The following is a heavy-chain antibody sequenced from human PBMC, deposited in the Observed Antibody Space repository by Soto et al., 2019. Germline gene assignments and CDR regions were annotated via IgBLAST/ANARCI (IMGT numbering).Heavy chain of an antibody. J-gene: IGHJ6*02. CDR3: VRDGCSGNRCYIYGMDV. V-gene: IGHV3-7*03. D-gene: IGHD2-2*02. Sequence: GGSLRLSCAASGFTFSNFWMSWVRQAPGKGPEWVANIEGDGSAKNYLDSVKGRFTISRDNAKNSLYLQMSSLRAEDTAVYYCVRDGCSGNRCYIYGMDVWGQGTTVTVSS. CDR1: GFTFSNFW. CDR2: IEGDGSAK.